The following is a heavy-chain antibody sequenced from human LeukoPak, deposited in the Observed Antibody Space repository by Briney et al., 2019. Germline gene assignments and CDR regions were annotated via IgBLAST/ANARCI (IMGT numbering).Heavy chain of an antibody. Sequence: GGSLRLSCAASEFTFSSYAMNWVRQAQGKGLEWVSGISGGGDSTYYADSVKGRFTISRDNSKNTLYLQMNSLRAEDTALYYCAKGDGINHYHWFDPWGQGTQVTVSS. V-gene: IGHV3-23*01. CDR2: ISGGGDST. CDR1: EFTFSSYA. J-gene: IGHJ5*02. CDR3: AKGDGINHYHWFDP. D-gene: IGHD2-21*02.